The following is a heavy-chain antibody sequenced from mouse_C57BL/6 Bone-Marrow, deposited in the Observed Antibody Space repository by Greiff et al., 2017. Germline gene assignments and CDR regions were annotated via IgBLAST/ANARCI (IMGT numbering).Heavy chain of an antibody. Sequence: EVQLQQSGAELVRPGASVKLSCTASGFNIKDDYMHWVKQRPEQGLEWIGWIDPENGDTEYASKFQGKATITADTSSNTAYLQLSSLTSEVTAVYYCTPFITLDYWGRGTTLTVSS. CDR3: TPFITLDY. CDR1: GFNIKDDY. V-gene: IGHV14-4*01. CDR2: IDPENGDT. D-gene: IGHD1-1*01. J-gene: IGHJ2*01.